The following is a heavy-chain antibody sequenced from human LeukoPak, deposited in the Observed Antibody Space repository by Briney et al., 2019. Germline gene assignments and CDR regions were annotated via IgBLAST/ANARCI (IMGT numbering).Heavy chain of an antibody. V-gene: IGHV3-23*01. CDR3: AKSYYYDSSGYRPPHYFDY. D-gene: IGHD3-22*01. Sequence: GGSLRLSCAASGFTFSSYAMSWVCQAPGKGLEWVSAISGSGGSTYYADSVKGRFTISRDNSKNTLYLQMNSPRAEDTAVYYCAKSYYYDSSGYRPPHYFDYWGQGTLVTVSS. J-gene: IGHJ4*02. CDR1: GFTFSSYA. CDR2: ISGSGGST.